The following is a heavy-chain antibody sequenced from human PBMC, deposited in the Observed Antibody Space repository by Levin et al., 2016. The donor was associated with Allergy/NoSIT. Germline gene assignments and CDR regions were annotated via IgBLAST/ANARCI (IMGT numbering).Heavy chain of an antibody. CDR1: GYTFTDYF. CDR2: INPNSGDT. J-gene: IGHJ4*02. CDR3: ARAGRIVIVPSATGY. Sequence: ASVKVSCKASGYTFTDYFMHWVRQAPGQGLEWMGWINPNSGDTKYAQKFQGRVTLTRDTSINTAYMELNRLNSDDTALYYCARAGRIVIVPSATGYWGQGTLVTVSS. D-gene: IGHD2-2*01. V-gene: IGHV1-2*02.